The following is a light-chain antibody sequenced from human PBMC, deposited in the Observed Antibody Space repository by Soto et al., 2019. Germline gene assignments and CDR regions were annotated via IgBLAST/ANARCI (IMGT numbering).Light chain of an antibody. Sequence: EIVLTQSPGTLSLSPGERATLSCRASQSVSNNYLAWYQQQPGQAPRLLIYGASNRATGIPDGFSGSGSGADFTLTISRLEPEDFAVYYCQQYGSSGTFGQGTKVEIK. V-gene: IGKV3-20*01. J-gene: IGKJ1*01. CDR1: QSVSNNY. CDR2: GAS. CDR3: QQYGSSGT.